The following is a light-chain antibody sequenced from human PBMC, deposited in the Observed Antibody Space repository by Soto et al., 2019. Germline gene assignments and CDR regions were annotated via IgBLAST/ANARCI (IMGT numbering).Light chain of an antibody. CDR3: QSYDSRMSGSV. Sequence: QPVLTQPPSVSGAPGQRVTIPCTGSSSNIGADYDVHWYQQLPGTAPKLLIYDNSNRPSGVPDRFSGSKSGTSASLAITGLQAEDEADYYCQSYDSRMSGSVFGGGTKVTVL. CDR1: SSNIGADYD. V-gene: IGLV1-40*01. J-gene: IGLJ2*01. CDR2: DNS.